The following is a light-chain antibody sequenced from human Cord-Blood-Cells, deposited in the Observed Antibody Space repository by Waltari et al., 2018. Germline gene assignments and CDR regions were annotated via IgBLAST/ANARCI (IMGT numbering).Light chain of an antibody. J-gene: IGLJ3*02. Sequence: QSALTQPASVSGSPGQSITISCTGTSSDVGGYTYVSWYQQHPGNAPKLMIYDVSNRPSGVSNRFSGSKSGNTASLTISGLHAEDEADYYCSSYTSSSTWVFGGGTKLTVL. V-gene: IGLV2-14*03. CDR1: SSDVGGYTY. CDR2: DVS. CDR3: SSYTSSSTWV.